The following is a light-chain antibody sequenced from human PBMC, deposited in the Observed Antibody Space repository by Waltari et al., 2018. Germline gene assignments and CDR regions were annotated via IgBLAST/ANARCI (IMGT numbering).Light chain of an antibody. V-gene: IGLV2-14*03. CDR3: SSFTTRSTWV. CDR1: SSDIGTYDY. CDR2: DVS. J-gene: IGLJ3*02. Sequence: QFALTQPVSVSGSPGQSITISCTGTSSDIGTYDYVSWYQQHPGEAPKLILYDVSHRPSGVPNRFSGSKSDNTASLTISGLQAEDESDYYCSSFTTRSTWVFGGGTKLTVL.